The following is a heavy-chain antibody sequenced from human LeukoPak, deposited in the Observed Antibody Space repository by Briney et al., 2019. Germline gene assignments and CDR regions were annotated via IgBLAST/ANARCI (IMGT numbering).Heavy chain of an antibody. J-gene: IGHJ4*02. CDR1: GXIFTKYG. Sequence: SXXASGXIFTKYGMHWVRQAPGKGLEGVAIIWYDGSQKHYADSVKGRFAISRDDSNNILYLEMNSLTAEDTAIYCGRVGYGGYSVPIDYWGQGTLVTVSS. CDR3: GRVGYGGYSVPIDY. D-gene: IGHD4-23*01. CDR2: IWYDGSQK. V-gene: IGHV3-33*01.